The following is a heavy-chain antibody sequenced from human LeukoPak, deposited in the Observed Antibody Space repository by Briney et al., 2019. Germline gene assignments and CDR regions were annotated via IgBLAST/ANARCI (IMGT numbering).Heavy chain of an antibody. Sequence: SETLSLTCTVSGGSISSSNYYWSWIRQPPGKGLEWIGEINHSGSTNYNPSLKSRVTISVDTSKNQFSLKLSSVTAADTAVYYCARGGRDCTNGVCYSYYYDYMDVRGKGTTVTVSS. V-gene: IGHV4-39*07. CDR3: ARGGRDCTNGVCYSYYYDYMDV. CDR2: INHSGST. J-gene: IGHJ6*03. CDR1: GGSISSSNYY. D-gene: IGHD2-8*01.